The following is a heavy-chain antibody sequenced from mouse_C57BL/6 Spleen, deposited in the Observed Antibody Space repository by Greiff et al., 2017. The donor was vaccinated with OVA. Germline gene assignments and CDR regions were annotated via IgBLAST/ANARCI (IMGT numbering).Heavy chain of an antibody. J-gene: IGHJ3*01. Sequence: EVKLQESGGDLVKPGGSLKLSCAASGFTFSSYGMSWVRQTPDKRLEWVATISSGGSYTYYPDSVKGRFTISRDNAKNTLYLQMSSLKSEDTAMDYCARQGDGSSHPAWFAYWGQGTLVTVSA. D-gene: IGHD1-1*01. CDR3: ARQGDGSSHPAWFAY. CDR2: ISSGGSYT. V-gene: IGHV5-6*01. CDR1: GFTFSSYG.